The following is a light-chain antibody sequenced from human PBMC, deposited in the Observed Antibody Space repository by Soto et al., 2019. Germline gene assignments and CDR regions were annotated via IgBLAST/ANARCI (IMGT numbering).Light chain of an antibody. CDR2: ENR. V-gene: IGLV1-44*01. CDR3: AAWDDSLNGVV. J-gene: IGLJ3*02. CDR1: SSNIGSNT. Sequence: QSVLTQPPSASGTPGQRVTISCSGSSSNIGSNTVNWYQQLPGTAPKLLIYENRQRPSGVPDRFSGSKSGTSASLAISGLQSDDEADYYCAAWDDSLNGVVFGGGTKLTVL.